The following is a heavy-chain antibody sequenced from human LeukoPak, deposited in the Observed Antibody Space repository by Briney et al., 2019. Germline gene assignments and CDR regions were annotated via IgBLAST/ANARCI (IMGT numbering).Heavy chain of an antibody. CDR2: INEDGSVK. J-gene: IGHJ4*02. CDR1: GFTFNYYW. V-gene: IGHV3-7*03. Sequence: GGSLRLSCAASGFTFNYYWMSWVRQAPGKGLDWVANINEDGSVKHYVDSVKGRFTISRDNAKNSVYLHMNSLRAEDTAVYYCARSAAAAGTEWGQGILVTVSS. CDR3: ARSAAAAGTE. D-gene: IGHD6-13*01.